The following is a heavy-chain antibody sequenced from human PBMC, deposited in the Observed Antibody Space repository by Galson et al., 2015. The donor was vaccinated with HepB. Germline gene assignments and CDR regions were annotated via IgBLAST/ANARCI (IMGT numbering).Heavy chain of an antibody. CDR1: GYTFTSYG. Sequence: QSGAEVKRPGASVKVSCKASGYTFTSYGMNWVRQAPGQGLQWMGWISTNTGNPTYAQGFTGRFVFSLDTSVNTAYLHINSLEAEDTGVYYCARDLNNWNDVDWFDPWGQGTLVIVSS. J-gene: IGHJ5*02. CDR2: ISTNTGNP. D-gene: IGHD1-20*01. CDR3: ARDLNNWNDVDWFDP. V-gene: IGHV7-4-1*02.